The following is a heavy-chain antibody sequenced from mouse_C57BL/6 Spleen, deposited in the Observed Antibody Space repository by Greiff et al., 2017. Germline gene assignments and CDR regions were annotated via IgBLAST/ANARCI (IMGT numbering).Heavy chain of an antibody. J-gene: IGHJ3*01. Sequence: QVQLQQPGAELVRPGSSVKLSCKASGYTFTSYWMHWVKQRPIQGLEWIGNIDPSDSETHYTQKFKDKATLTVDKSSSTAYMQLSSLTSEDSAVYYCARDGYYGFAYWGQGTLVTVSA. CDR1: GYTFTSYW. CDR3: ARDGYYGFAY. D-gene: IGHD2-3*01. CDR2: IDPSDSET. V-gene: IGHV1-52*01.